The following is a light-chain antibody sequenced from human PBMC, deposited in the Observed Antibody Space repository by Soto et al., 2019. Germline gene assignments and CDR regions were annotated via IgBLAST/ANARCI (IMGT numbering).Light chain of an antibody. J-gene: IGLJ2*01. CDR1: DSNIGSNT. CDR2: TNF. Sequence: QSVLTQPSSVSGTPGQRVTISCSGSDSNIGSNTVNWYQQLPGAAPQLLIYTNFQRPSGIPDRFSGSKSVTSASLAISGLQSEDEAHYCCAVWDDRLNGWAFGGGTKLTVL. CDR3: AVWDDRLNGWA. V-gene: IGLV1-44*01.